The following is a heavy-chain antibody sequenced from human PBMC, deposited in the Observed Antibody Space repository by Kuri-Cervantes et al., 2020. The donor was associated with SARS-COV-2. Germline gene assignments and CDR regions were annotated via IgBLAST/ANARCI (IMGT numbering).Heavy chain of an antibody. CDR2: IWYDGSNK. J-gene: IGHJ4*02. CDR3: ARDRCYGRLRYYFDS. D-gene: IGHD4-17*01. CDR1: GFTFSSRG. Sequence: GESLKISCAASGFTFSSRGMRWVRQAPGKGLEWVAVIWYDGSNKYYADSVKGRFTISRDNSKNTLYLQMNSLRAEDTAVYYCARDRCYGRLRYYFDSWGQGTLVTVSS. V-gene: IGHV3-33*08.